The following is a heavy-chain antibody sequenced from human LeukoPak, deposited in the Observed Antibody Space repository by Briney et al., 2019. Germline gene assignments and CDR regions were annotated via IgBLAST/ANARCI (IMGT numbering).Heavy chain of an antibody. Sequence: GASVKVSCKASGYTFTSYDINWVRQATGQGLEWMGWINPNSGGTNYAQKFQGRVTMTRDTSISTAYMELSRLRSDDTAVYYCAMAQLWAFDIWGQGTMVTVSS. D-gene: IGHD5-18*01. CDR1: GYTFTSYD. V-gene: IGHV1-2*02. CDR2: INPNSGGT. CDR3: AMAQLWAFDI. J-gene: IGHJ3*02.